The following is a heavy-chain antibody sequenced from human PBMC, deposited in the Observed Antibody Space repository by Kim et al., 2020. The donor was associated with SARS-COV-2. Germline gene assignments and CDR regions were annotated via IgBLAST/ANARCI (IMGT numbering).Heavy chain of an antibody. D-gene: IGHD3-22*01. CDR2: IYYSGST. CDR3: ARESYYDSSGYYRWFDP. Sequence: SETLSLTCTVSGGSISSGGYYWSWIRQHPGKGLEWIGYIYYSGSTYYNPSLKSRVTISVDTSKNQFSLKLSSVTAADTAVYYCARESYYDSSGYYRWFDPWGQGTLVTVSS. J-gene: IGHJ5*02. V-gene: IGHV4-31*03. CDR1: GGSISSGGYY.